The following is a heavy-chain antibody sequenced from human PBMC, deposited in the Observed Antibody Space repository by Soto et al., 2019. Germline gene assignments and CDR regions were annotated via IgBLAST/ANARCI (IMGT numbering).Heavy chain of an antibody. D-gene: IGHD2-15*01. CDR1: GYTFTSYG. Sequence: QVPLVQSGAEVKKPGASVKVSCKASGYTFTSYGISWVRQAPGQGLEWMGWISAYNGNTNYAQKLQGRVTMTTDTSTSTAYMELRSLRSDDTAVYYCARDMDIVVVVAATPSSGYFDYWGQGTLVTVSS. V-gene: IGHV1-18*01. CDR3: ARDMDIVVVVAATPSSGYFDY. CDR2: ISAYNGNT. J-gene: IGHJ4*02.